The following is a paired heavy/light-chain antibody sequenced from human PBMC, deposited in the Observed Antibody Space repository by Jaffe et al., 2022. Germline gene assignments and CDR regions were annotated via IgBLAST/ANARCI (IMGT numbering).Light chain of an antibody. CDR2: EGN. J-gene: IGLJ3*02. Sequence: QSALTQPASVSGSPGQSITISCTGTSSDVGSYNLVSWYQQHPGKAPKLMIYEGNKRPSGVSNRFSGSKSGNTASLTISGLQSEDEADYYCCSYAGSSTLWVFGGGTKLTVL. CDR1: SSDVGSYNL. V-gene: IGLV2-23*01. CDR3: CSYAGSSTLWV.
Heavy chain of an antibody. Sequence: QLQLQESGPGLVKPSETLSLTCTVSGGSISSSSYYCGWIRQPPGKGLEWIGTIYYSGTTYYNPSLKSRVTISVDTSKNQFSLKLSSVTAADTAVYYCARYDYGDYDAFDIWGQGTMVTVSS. CDR2: IYYSGTT. CDR3: ARYDYGDYDAFDI. J-gene: IGHJ3*02. D-gene: IGHD4-17*01. CDR1: GGSISSSSYY. V-gene: IGHV4-39*01.